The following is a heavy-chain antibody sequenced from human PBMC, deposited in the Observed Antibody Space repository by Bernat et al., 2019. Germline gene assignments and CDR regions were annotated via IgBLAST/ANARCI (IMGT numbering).Heavy chain of an antibody. J-gene: IGHJ3*02. V-gene: IGHV4-34*01. CDR3: ARADYYDSSGYYYGAFDI. D-gene: IGHD3-22*01. CDR2: INHSGST. Sequence: QVQLQQWGAGLLKPSETLSLTCAVYGGSFSGYYWSWIRQPPGKGLEWIGEINHSGSTNYNPSLKSRVTISVDTYKNQFSLKLSSVIAADTAVYYCARADYYDSSGYYYGAFDIWGQGTMVTVSS. CDR1: GGSFSGYY.